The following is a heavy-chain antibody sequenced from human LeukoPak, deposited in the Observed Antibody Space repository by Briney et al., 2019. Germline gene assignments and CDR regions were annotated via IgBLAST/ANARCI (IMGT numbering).Heavy chain of an antibody. J-gene: IGHJ4*02. CDR2: ISAYNGNT. CDR1: GYTFTSYG. CDR3: ARGRFLEWLLYHPTFDY. Sequence: ASVKVSCKASGYTFTSYGISWVRQAPGQGLEWMGWISAYNGNTNYAQKLQGRVTMTTDTSTSTAYMELSSLRSEDTAVHYCARGRFLEWLLYHPTFDYWGQGTLVTVSS. D-gene: IGHD3-3*01. V-gene: IGHV1-18*01.